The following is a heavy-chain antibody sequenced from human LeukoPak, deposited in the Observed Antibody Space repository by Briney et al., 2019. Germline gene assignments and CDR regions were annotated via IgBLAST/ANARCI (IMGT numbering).Heavy chain of an antibody. Sequence: PGGSLRLSCGASGFTFSYYSMNWVRQAPGKGLEWVSSISSSSNYIYYAESVKGRFTISRDNAKNSLYLQMNSLRAEDTAVYYCARDSSNYYYDSSGCRFGYWGPGTLVTVSS. V-gene: IGHV3-21*01. CDR1: GFTFSYYS. CDR3: ARDSSNYYYDSSGCRFGY. D-gene: IGHD3-22*01. J-gene: IGHJ4*02. CDR2: ISSSSNYI.